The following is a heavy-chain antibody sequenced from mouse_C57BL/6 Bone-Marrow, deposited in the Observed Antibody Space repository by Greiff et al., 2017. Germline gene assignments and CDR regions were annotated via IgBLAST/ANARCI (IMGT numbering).Heavy chain of an antibody. CDR3: ARWLGRHFDY. CDR2: IYPGGGYT. CDR1: GYTFTNYW. V-gene: IGHV1-63*01. J-gene: IGHJ2*01. Sequence: QVQLQQSGAELVRPGTSVKMSCKASGYTFTNYWIGWAKQRPGHGLEWIGDIYPGGGYTNFNEKFKGKATLTADKSSSTAYMQFSSLTSEDSAIYYCARWLGRHFDYWGQGTTLTVSS. D-gene: IGHD4-1*01.